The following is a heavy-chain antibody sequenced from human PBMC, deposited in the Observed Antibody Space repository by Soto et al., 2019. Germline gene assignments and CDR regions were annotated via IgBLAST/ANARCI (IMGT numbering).Heavy chain of an antibody. CDR3: ARVVAPQMYYDSWSGYSNWFDP. CDR2: ISAYNGNT. Sequence: ASVKVSCKASGYTFTSYGISWVRQAPGQGLEWMGWISAYNGNTNYAQKLQGRVTMTTDTSTSTAYMELRSLRSDDTAVYYCARVVAPQMYYDSWSGYSNWFDPSGHVTLVTVSS. CDR1: GYTFTSYG. D-gene: IGHD3-3*01. V-gene: IGHV1-18*01. J-gene: IGHJ5*02.